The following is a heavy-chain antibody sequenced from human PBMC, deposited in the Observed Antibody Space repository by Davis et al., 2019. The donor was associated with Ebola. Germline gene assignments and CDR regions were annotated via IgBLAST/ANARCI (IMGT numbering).Heavy chain of an antibody. V-gene: IGHV1-46*01. CDR3: ARDQVVRGVITDYYYYGMDV. D-gene: IGHD3-10*01. CDR1: GCTFTSYY. CDR2: INPSGGST. J-gene: IGHJ6*02. Sequence: AASVKVSCKASGCTFTSYYMHWVRQAPGQGLEWMGIINPSGGSTSYAQKFQGRVTMTRDTSTSTVYMELSSLRSEDTAVYYCARDQVVRGVITDYYYYGMDVWGQGTTVTVSS.